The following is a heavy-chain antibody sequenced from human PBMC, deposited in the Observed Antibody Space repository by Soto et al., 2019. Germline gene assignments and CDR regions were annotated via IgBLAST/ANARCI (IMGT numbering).Heavy chain of an antibody. Sequence: PSETLSLTCAVYGGSFSGYYWSWIRQPPGKGLEWIGEINHSGSTNYNPSLRSRVTISVDTSKNQSSLKLSSVTAADTAVYYCARGSIAATNWFDPWGQGTLGTAS. D-gene: IGHD6-6*01. J-gene: IGHJ5*02. CDR2: INHSGST. V-gene: IGHV4-34*01. CDR3: ARGSIAATNWFDP. CDR1: GGSFSGYY.